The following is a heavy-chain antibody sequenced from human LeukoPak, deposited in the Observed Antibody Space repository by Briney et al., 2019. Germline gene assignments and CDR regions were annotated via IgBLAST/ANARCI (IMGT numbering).Heavy chain of an antibody. J-gene: IGHJ4*02. CDR2: ISSSSSTI. CDR3: AGTRDDYTGDY. CDR1: GFTFSSYS. V-gene: IGHV3-48*01. Sequence: GGSLRLSCAASGFTFSSYSMNWVRQAPGKGLEWVSYISSSSSTIYYADSVKGRFTISRDNAKNSLYLQMNSLRAEDTAVYYCAGTRDDYTGDYWGQGTLVTVSS. D-gene: IGHD5-24*01.